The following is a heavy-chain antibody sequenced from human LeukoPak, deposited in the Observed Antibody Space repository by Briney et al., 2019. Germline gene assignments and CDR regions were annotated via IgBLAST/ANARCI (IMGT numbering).Heavy chain of an antibody. J-gene: IGHJ4*02. V-gene: IGHV1-24*01. CDR3: AINRYYDFWSGYYGDRLFDY. D-gene: IGHD3-3*01. CDR1: GYTLTELS. CDR2: FDPEDGET. Sequence: GASVKVSCKVSGYTLTELSMHWVRQAPGKGLEWMGGFDPEDGETIYAQKFQGRVTMTEDTSTDTAYMELSSLRSEDTAVYYCAINRYYDFWSGYYGDRLFDYWGQGTLATVSS.